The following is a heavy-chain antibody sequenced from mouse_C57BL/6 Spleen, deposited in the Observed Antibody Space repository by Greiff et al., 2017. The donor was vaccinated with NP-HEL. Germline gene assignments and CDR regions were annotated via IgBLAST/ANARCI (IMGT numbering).Heavy chain of an antibody. CDR1: GYTFTSYW. V-gene: IGHV1-53*01. J-gene: IGHJ4*01. CDR2: INPSNGGT. CDR3: ARGTEYEDYAMDY. D-gene: IGHD2-14*01. Sequence: QVQLQQPGTELVKPGASVKLSCKASGYTFTSYWMHWVKQRPGQGLEWIGNINPSNGGTNYNEKFKSKATLTVDTSSSTAYMQLSSLTSEDSAVYDCARGTEYEDYAMDYWGQGTSVTVSS.